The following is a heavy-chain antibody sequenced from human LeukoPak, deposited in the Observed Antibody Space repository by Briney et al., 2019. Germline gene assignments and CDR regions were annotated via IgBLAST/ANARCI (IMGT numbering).Heavy chain of an antibody. CDR3: AKDMRPAAKNYYYYYGMDV. J-gene: IGHJ6*02. CDR1: GFTFDDYA. D-gene: IGHD2-2*01. V-gene: IGHV3-43*02. Sequence: PGGSLRLSCAASGFTFDDYAMHWVRQAPEKGLEWVSGISWNSGSTYYADSVKGRFTISRDNSKNSLYLQMNSLRTEDTALYYCAKDMRPAAKNYYYYYGMDVWGQGTTVTVSS. CDR2: ISWNSGST.